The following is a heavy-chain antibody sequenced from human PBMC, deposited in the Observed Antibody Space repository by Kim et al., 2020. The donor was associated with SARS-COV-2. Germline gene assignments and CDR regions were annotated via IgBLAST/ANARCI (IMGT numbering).Heavy chain of an antibody. CDR3: ARGLTAAGANNFDY. D-gene: IGHD6-13*01. Sequence: NPPRESRVTMSVDTSKTQFSLELPSVTAADTAVYYCARGLTAAGANNFDYWGQGTLVTVSS. J-gene: IGHJ4*02. V-gene: IGHV4-4*07.